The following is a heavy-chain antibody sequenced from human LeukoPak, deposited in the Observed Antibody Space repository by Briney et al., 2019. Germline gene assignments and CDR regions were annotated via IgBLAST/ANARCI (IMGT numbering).Heavy chain of an antibody. CDR2: INHSGST. V-gene: IGHV4-34*01. CDR3: ARALWFGELWLDY. CDR1: GGSFSGYY. J-gene: IGHJ4*02. D-gene: IGHD3-10*01. Sequence: PSETLSLTCAVYGGSFSGYYWSWIRQPPGKGLEWIGEINHSGSTNYNPSLKSRVTISVDTSKNQFSLKLSSVTAADTAVYYCARALWFGELWLDYWGQGTLVTVSS.